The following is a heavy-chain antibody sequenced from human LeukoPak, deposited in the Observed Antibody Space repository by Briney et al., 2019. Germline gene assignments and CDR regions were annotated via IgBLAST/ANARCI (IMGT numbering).Heavy chain of an antibody. V-gene: IGHV4-39*07. CDR3: ARLYSGSYYGWFDP. CDR2: IYYSGST. J-gene: IGHJ5*02. Sequence: SETLSLTCTVSGGSISSSSYYWGWIRQPPGKGLEWIGSIYYSGSTYYNPSLKSRVTISVDTSKNQFSLKLSSVTAADTAVYYCARLYSGSYYGWFDPWGQGTLVTVSS. D-gene: IGHD1-26*01. CDR1: GGSISSSSYY.